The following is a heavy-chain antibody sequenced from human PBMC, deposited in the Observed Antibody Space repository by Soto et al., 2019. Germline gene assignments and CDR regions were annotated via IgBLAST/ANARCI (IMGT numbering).Heavy chain of an antibody. J-gene: IGHJ4*02. CDR2: IYYSGST. CDR3: ARHNYGTGRTYLDY. Sequence: PSETLSLTCTGSGGSISSYYWSWIRQPPGKGLEWIGYIYYSGSTNYNPSLKSRVTISVDTSKNQFSLKLNSMTAADTAVYYCARHNYGTGRTYLDYWGQGTLVTVSS. CDR1: GGSISSYY. V-gene: IGHV4-59*08. D-gene: IGHD3-10*01.